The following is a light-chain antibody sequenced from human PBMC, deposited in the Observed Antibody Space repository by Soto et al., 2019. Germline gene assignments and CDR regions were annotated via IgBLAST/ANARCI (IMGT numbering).Light chain of an antibody. CDR3: QQYYSYPRT. CDR2: SAS. V-gene: IGKV1-8*01. Sequence: AIRMTQSTSSLSASTGDRVTITCRASQGISSNLAWYQQKPGNAPNLLIYSASTLQSGVPSRFNGSGSGTDFTLTISCLQSEDFATYYCQQYYSYPRTLGQGTKVDSK. CDR1: QGISSN. J-gene: IGKJ1*01.